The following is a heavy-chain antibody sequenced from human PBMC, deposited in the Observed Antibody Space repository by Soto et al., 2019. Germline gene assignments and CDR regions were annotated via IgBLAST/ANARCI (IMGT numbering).Heavy chain of an antibody. Sequence: ASVKVSCKASGYTFTSYGISWVRQAPGQGLEWMGWISAYNGNTNYAQKLQGRGTMTTDTSTSTAYMELRSLRSDDTAVYYCARVHYYDSSGPRAYYFDYWGQGTLVTVSS. V-gene: IGHV1-18*01. D-gene: IGHD3-22*01. CDR1: GYTFTSYG. CDR3: ARVHYYDSSGPRAYYFDY. CDR2: ISAYNGNT. J-gene: IGHJ4*02.